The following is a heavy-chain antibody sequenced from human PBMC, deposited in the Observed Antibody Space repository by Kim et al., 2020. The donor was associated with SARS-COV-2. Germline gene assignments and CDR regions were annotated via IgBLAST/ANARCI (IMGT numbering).Heavy chain of an antibody. Sequence: GGSLRLSCAASGFTFSRRAMSWVRQVPGKGLEWIASVIIINNPYYADSVKGRFTVSRDITKDTLYLQMNSLRADDTALYYCAKDHPSSGWPTFDSWGQGTLVAVSS. D-gene: IGHD6-19*01. CDR1: GFTFSRRA. J-gene: IGHJ4*02. CDR2: VIIINNP. V-gene: IGHV3-23*05. CDR3: AKDHPSSGWPTFDS.